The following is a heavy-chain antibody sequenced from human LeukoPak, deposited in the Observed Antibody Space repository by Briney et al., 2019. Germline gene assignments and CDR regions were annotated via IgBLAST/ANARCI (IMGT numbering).Heavy chain of an antibody. Sequence: PSETLSLTCTVSGGSISSYYWSWIRQPPGKGLEWIGYIYYSGSTNYNPSLQTRVAISADTFGNQVSLGLSSVTSADTAVYFCVRSFRGMQWGLGALVTVSS. CDR3: VRSFRGMQ. D-gene: IGHD3-10*01. J-gene: IGHJ4*02. CDR2: IYYSGST. V-gene: IGHV4-59*03. CDR1: GGSISSYY.